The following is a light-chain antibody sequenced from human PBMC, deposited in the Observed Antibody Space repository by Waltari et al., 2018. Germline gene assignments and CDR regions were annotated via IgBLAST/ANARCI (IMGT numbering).Light chain of an antibody. CDR2: EDV. J-gene: IGLJ1*01. CDR1: ELEKKY. V-gene: IGLV3-1*01. Sequence: SYDLIQSPSVSVSPGQTATITCSGDELEKKYVCWYQQKPGQSPVLVIYEDVRRPSGNPQRIPGSNSGNTATLTISGTQPMDEAYYYCQAWDSGVAGGFGTGTKVTVL. CDR3: QAWDSGVAGG.